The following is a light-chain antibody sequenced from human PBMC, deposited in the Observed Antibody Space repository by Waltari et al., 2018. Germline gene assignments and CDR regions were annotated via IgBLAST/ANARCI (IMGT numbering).Light chain of an antibody. Sequence: SYELTQPTSVSVAPGQTASITCSGDKLGDKYACWYQQKPGQSPVLVIHQDTKRPSGIPERFSGSNSGNTATLTISGTHAIDEADYYCQAWDSSYARVFGGGTKLTVL. J-gene: IGLJ2*01. CDR2: QDT. V-gene: IGLV3-1*01. CDR3: QAWDSSYARV. CDR1: KLGDKY.